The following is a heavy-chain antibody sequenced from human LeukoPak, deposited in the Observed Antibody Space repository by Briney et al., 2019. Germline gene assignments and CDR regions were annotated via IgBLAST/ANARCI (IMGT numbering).Heavy chain of an antibody. CDR2: ISGSGGST. D-gene: IGHD5-18*01. J-gene: IGHJ4*02. Sequence: GGSLRLSCAAFGFTVSSTYMAWVRRAPEKGLEWVSAISGSGGSTYYADSVKGRFTISRDNSKNTLYLQMNSLRAEDTAVYYCAGRGYSNDYWGQGTLVTVSS. CDR1: GFTVSSTY. CDR3: AGRGYSNDY. V-gene: IGHV3-23*01.